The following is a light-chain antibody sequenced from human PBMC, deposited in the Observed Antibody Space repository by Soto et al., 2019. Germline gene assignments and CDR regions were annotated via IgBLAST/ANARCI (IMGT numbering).Light chain of an antibody. CDR3: ISYTSSSTWV. CDR2: DVS. J-gene: IGLJ3*02. CDR1: AGDVGGYNY. V-gene: IGLV2-14*01. Sequence: QSVLTQPASVSGSPGQSITISCTGTAGDVGGYNYVSWFQQHPGKAPKLIIYDVSNRPSGVSDRFSGSKSGNTASLTISGLQAEDEADYFCISYTSSSTWVFGGGTKVTVL.